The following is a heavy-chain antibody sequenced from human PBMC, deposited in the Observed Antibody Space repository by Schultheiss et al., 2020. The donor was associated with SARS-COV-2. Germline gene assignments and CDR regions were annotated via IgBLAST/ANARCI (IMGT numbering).Heavy chain of an antibody. Sequence: GESLKISCAASGFTFDDYAMHWVRQAPGKGLEWVAVISYDGSNKYYTESVKGRFTISRDNSKNTLYLQMNSLRAEDSALYYCAKDGSEYYYGMDVWGQGTTVTVSS. CDR1: GFTFDDYA. J-gene: IGHJ6*02. CDR2: ISYDGSNK. V-gene: IGHV3-30*18. CDR3: AKDGSEYYYGMDV. D-gene: IGHD2-15*01.